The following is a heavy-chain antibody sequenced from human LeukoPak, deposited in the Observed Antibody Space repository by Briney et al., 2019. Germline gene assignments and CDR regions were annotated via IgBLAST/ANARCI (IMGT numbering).Heavy chain of an antibody. CDR1: GFTHDRND. D-gene: IGHD6-19*01. CDR2: FRDSGAYK. V-gene: IGHV3-23*01. Sequence: GGSLRLSCAASGFTHDRNDMSWVRQARGKGLEWVSAFRDSGAYKHYADSVRGGFTISRDESESTLYLQMNSLRADDTAVYYCARVTWEAVPGTGPLGTHYWGQGILVTVSS. CDR3: ARVTWEAVPGTGPLGTHY. J-gene: IGHJ4*02.